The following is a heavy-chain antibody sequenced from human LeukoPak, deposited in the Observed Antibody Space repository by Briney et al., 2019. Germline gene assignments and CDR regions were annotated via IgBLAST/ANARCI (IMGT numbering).Heavy chain of an antibody. CDR2: ISYDGSNK. D-gene: IGHD3-3*01. CDR1: GFTFSSYG. CDR3: AREPTQKGYDFWSGYNYFDY. Sequence: GGSLRLSCAASGFTFSSYGMHWVRQAPGKGLEWVAVISYDGSNKYYADSVKGRFTISRDNAKNSLYLQMNSLRAEDTAVYYCAREPTQKGYDFWSGYNYFDYWGQGTLVTVSS. J-gene: IGHJ4*02. V-gene: IGHV3-30*03.